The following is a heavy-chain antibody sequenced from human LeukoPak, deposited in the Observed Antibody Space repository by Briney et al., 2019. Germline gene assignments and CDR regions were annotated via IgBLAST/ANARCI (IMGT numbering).Heavy chain of an antibody. J-gene: IGHJ4*02. D-gene: IGHD2-8*02. Sequence: GGSLRLSCAASGFTFSSYAMSWVRQSPGKGLGWVSSISGSGGSTYYADSVRGRFTISRDNSKSTLSLQMNSLRAEDTALYYCATYRQVLLPFESWGQGTLVTVSS. CDR1: GFTFSSYA. CDR3: ATYRQVLLPFES. V-gene: IGHV3-23*01. CDR2: ISGSGGST.